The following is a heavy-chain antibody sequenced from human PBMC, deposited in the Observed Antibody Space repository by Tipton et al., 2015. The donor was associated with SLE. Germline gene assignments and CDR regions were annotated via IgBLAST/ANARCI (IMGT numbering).Heavy chain of an antibody. CDR2: INHSGGT. CDR1: GGSFSGYY. D-gene: IGHD1-26*01. V-gene: IGHV4-34*01. J-gene: IGHJ6*03. Sequence: TLSLTCAVYGGSFSGYYWSWIRQPPGKGLEWIGEINHSGGTNYNPSLKSRVTISVDTSKNQFSLKLSSVTAADTAVYYCARAPGLDREYCYYYYMDVWGKGSPVTVSS. CDR3: ARAPGLDREYCYYYYMDV.